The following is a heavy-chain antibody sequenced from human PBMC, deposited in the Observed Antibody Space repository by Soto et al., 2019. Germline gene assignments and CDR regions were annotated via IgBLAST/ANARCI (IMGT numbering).Heavy chain of an antibody. CDR3: ARGDYYESGEDEDRLFYGMDV. Sequence: QVQLVQSGTEVKKPGSSVKVSCKASGGTFSSYAISWVRQAPGQGLEWMGGIIPMFGTANYAQKFQGRVTITADESTSTAYMELNSLRYEDTAVFYCARGDYYESGEDEDRLFYGMDVWGQGTTVTVSS. J-gene: IGHJ6*02. CDR2: IIPMFGTA. D-gene: IGHD3-22*01. V-gene: IGHV1-69*01. CDR1: GGTFSSYA.